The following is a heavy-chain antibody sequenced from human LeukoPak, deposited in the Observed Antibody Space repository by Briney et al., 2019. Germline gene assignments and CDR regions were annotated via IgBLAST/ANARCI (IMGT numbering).Heavy chain of an antibody. V-gene: IGHV4-34*01. J-gene: IGHJ6*03. CDR3: ARGRQLGYSYGYANYYYYYMDV. CDR2: INHSGST. CDR1: GGSFSVHY. Sequence: SDTLSLTCAVYGGSFSVHYWSWIRQPPGKGLEWIGEINHSGSTNYNPSLKSRVTISVDTSKNQFSLKLRSVTAADTAVYYCARGRQLGYSYGYANYYYYYMDVWGKGTTVTVSS. D-gene: IGHD5-18*01.